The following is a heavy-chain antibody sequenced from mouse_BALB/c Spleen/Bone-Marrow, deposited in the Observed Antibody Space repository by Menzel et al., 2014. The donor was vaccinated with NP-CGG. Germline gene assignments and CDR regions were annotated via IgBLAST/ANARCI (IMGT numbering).Heavy chain of an antibody. CDR2: INTNGGDT. CDR1: GFTFSSYG. CDR3: ARGDDYVSWFAY. J-gene: IGHJ3*01. D-gene: IGHD2-4*01. V-gene: IGHV5-6-3*01. Sequence: EVKLVESGGGLVQPGGSLELSCAASGFTFSSYGMSWVRQTPDKRLEFVATINTNGGDTYYPDSVKGRFTISRDNAKNTLYLQMSSLKSEDTAMYYCARGDDYVSWFAYWGQGTLVTVSA.